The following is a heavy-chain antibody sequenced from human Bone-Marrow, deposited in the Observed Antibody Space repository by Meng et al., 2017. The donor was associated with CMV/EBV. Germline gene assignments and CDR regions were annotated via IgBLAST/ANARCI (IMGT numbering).Heavy chain of an antibody. CDR1: GFSFTNAW. V-gene: IGHV3-15*01. Sequence: GESLKISCAASGFSFTNAWMSWVRQAPGKGLEWVVSIKSKADGGTTEYAAPVKGRFTITRDDSRKTVYLQMNSLRTEDTAVYYCATEGCSSSSCLTPNAFDVWGQGTMVTVSS. CDR2: IKSKADGGTT. D-gene: IGHD2-2*01. CDR3: ATEGCSSSSCLTPNAFDV. J-gene: IGHJ3*01.